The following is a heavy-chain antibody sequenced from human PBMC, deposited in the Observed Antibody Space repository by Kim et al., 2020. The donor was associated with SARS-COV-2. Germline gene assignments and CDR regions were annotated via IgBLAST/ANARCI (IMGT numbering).Heavy chain of an antibody. CDR3: ARIVVVPAATTKGGYYYYGIDV. J-gene: IGHJ6*02. Sequence: GGSLRLSCAASGFTFSSYWMSWVRQAPGKGLEWVANIKQDGSEKYYVDSVKGRFTISRDNAKNSLYLQMNSLRAEDTAVYYCARIVVVPAATTKGGYYYYGIDVWGQGTPVTVSS. D-gene: IGHD2-2*01. V-gene: IGHV3-7*01. CDR1: GFTFSSYW. CDR2: IKQDGSEK.